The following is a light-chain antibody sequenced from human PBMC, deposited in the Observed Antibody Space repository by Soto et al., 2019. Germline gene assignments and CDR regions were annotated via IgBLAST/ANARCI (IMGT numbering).Light chain of an antibody. CDR2: SGD. Sequence: EVVVTQSPDTLSLSPGETATLSCRASQSVSSSVAWYQHKPGQSPRLVVYSGDKRAPGIPPRFSGSGSGTDFTLTISSLESDEFAIYYCQQRYSGLRAFGPGTKVDIK. V-gene: IGKV3-11*01. CDR1: QSVSSS. J-gene: IGKJ1*01. CDR3: QQRYSGLRA.